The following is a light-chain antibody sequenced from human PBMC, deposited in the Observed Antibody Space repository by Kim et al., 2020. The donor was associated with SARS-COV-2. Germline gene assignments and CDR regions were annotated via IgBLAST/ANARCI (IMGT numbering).Light chain of an antibody. J-gene: IGLJ3*02. CDR3: QSYDSTNLWV. CDR2: EDN. CDR1: SGSIASNY. V-gene: IGLV6-57*02. Sequence: NFMLTQPHSVSESPGKTVTISCTGSSGSIASNYVQWYQQRPGSAPTTVIYEDNKRPSGVPDRFSGSIDSSSNSASLTISGLKTEDEAYYYCQSYDSTNLWVFGGGTQLTVL.